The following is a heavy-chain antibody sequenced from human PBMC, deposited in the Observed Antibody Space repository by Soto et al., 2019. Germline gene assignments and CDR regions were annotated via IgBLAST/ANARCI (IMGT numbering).Heavy chain of an antibody. J-gene: IGHJ5*02. CDR1: GFTFSSYW. CDR3: ARAGHYGDHNWFDP. D-gene: IGHD4-17*01. Sequence: PVGSLGLSCAASGFTFSSYWMSWVRQAPGKGLEWVANIKQDGSEKYYVDSVKGRFTISRDNAKNSLYLQMNSLRAEDTAVYYCARAGHYGDHNWFDPWGQGTLVTVSS. V-gene: IGHV3-7*01. CDR2: IKQDGSEK.